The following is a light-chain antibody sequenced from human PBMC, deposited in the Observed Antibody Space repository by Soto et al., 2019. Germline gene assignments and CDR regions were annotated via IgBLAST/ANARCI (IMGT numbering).Light chain of an antibody. CDR3: QQYNNWPGT. CDR1: QSVSSN. J-gene: IGKJ1*01. CDR2: GAS. Sequence: EIVMTQSPATLSVSPGVRAALSCRASQSVSSNLAWYQQKPGQAPRLLIYGASTRATGIPARFSGSGSGTEGTLTISSLQSEDFAVYYCQQYNNWPGTFGQGTKVEIK. V-gene: IGKV3-15*01.